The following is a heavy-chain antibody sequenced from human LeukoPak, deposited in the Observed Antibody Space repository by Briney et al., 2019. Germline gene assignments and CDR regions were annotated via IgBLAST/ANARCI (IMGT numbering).Heavy chain of an antibody. CDR3: ARRGGQWLKLAWFDP. V-gene: IGHV4-59*08. J-gene: IGHJ5*02. CDR1: GGSIINHN. CDR2: IYSSGST. Sequence: PSETLSLTCSVSGGSIINHNWSWIRQPPGKGLEWIGYIYSSGSTNYNPSLKSRVTISVDRSKNQFSLNLSSVTAADTALYYCARRGGQWLKLAWFDPWGQGTLVTVSS. D-gene: IGHD6-19*01.